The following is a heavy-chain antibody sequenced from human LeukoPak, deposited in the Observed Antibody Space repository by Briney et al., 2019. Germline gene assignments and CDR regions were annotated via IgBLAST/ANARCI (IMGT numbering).Heavy chain of an antibody. V-gene: IGHV3-30*18. CDR3: AKGTRGVIIPNFDY. Sequence: GGSLRLSCAASGFTFSSDGMHWVRQAPGKGLEWVAVISYDGSNKYYADSVKGRFTISRDNSKNTLYLQMNSLRAEDTAEYYCAKGTRGVIIPNFDYWGQGTLVTVSS. CDR1: GFTFSSDG. D-gene: IGHD3-10*01. CDR2: ISYDGSNK. J-gene: IGHJ4*02.